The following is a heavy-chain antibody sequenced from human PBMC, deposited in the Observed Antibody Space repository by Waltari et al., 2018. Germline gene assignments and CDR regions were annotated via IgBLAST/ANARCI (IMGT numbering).Heavy chain of an antibody. Sequence: QVQLQQWGAGLLRPSETLSLTCAVYGVSLSDYYWTWIRQPLGKGLEWIGENNLAEITYYNPSLEGRVSIVLDKSKNQFSLHLLSVTAADTALDYCVTGPRDKWVGRYSGEFFHHWGPGTLVTVSS. J-gene: IGHJ1*01. CDR1: GVSLSDYY. D-gene: IGHD6-19*01. V-gene: IGHV4-34*02. CDR3: VTGPRDKWVGRYSGEFFHH. CDR2: NNLAEIT.